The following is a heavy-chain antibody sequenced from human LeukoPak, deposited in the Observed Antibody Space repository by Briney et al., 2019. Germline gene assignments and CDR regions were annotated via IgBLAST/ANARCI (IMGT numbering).Heavy chain of an antibody. V-gene: IGHV1-2*02. D-gene: IGHD3-22*01. CDR1: GYTFTGYY. CDR3: ARDPNPTMIVVNYAFDI. CDR2: INPNSGGT. Sequence: ASVKVSCKASGYTFTGYYMHWVRQAPGQGLEWMGWINPNSGGTNYAQKFQGRVTMTRDTSISTAYMELSRLRSDDTAVYYCARDPNPTMIVVNYAFDIWGQGTMVTVSS. J-gene: IGHJ3*02.